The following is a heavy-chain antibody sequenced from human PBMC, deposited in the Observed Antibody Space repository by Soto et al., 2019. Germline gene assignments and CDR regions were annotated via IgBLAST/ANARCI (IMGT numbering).Heavy chain of an antibody. CDR1: SGSISSSNW. D-gene: IGHD1-26*01. CDR3: ARAFGYSGSHYYYYYMDV. Sequence: QVQLQESGPGLVKPSGTLSLTCAVSSGSISSSNWWSWARQPQGKGLEWIGEISHNGSTNYNPSLKRRVTISVDKSKNQFSLKLSSVTAADTAVYYCARAFGYSGSHYYYYYMDVWGKGTPVTVSS. J-gene: IGHJ6*03. CDR2: ISHNGST. V-gene: IGHV4-4*02.